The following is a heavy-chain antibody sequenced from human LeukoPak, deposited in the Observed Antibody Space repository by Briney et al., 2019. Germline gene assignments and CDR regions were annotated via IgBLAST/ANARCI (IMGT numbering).Heavy chain of an antibody. J-gene: IGHJ5*02. CDR3: ARGSVYYDYVWGSYRPNWFDP. CDR2: FDPEDGEK. D-gene: IGHD3-16*02. V-gene: IGHV1-24*01. CDR1: GYILTELS. Sequence: GASVKVSCKVSGYILTELSMHWVRQAPGKGLEWMGGFDPEDGEKIYAQKFQGRVTMTRDTSISTAYMELSRLRSDDTAVYYCARGSVYYDYVWGSYRPNWFDPWGQGTLVTVSS.